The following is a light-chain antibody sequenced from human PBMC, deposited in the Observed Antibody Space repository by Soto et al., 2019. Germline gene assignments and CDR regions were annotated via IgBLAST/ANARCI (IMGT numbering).Light chain of an antibody. Sequence: VQMTHSPSTLSASVGARVTITCRASQSIDSWLAWYQQKPGKAPNLLIYKASTLETGVPSMFSGSGSGTEFTLTISSLQSDDVATYYCQQYNSYSSITFGQGTRLEIK. CDR3: QQYNSYSSIT. V-gene: IGKV1-5*03. J-gene: IGKJ5*01. CDR1: QSIDSW. CDR2: KAS.